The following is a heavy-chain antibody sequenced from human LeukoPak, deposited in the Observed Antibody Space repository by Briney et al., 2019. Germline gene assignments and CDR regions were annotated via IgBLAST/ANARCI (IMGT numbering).Heavy chain of an antibody. V-gene: IGHV1-46*01. CDR1: GYTFTSYY. CDR3: ARDGPDIVATFGLLTNRYGMDV. D-gene: IGHD5-12*01. CDR2: INPSGGST. J-gene: IGHJ6*02. Sequence: ASVKVSCKASGYTFTSYYMHWVRQAPGQGLEWMGIINPSGGSTSYAQKFQGRVTMARDTSTSTVYMELSSLRSEDTAVYYCARDGPDIVATFGLLTNRYGMDVWGQGTTVTVSS.